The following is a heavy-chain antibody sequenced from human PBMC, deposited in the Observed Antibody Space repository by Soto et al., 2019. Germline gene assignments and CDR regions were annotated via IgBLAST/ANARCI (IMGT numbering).Heavy chain of an antibody. V-gene: IGHV4-4*07. CDR1: GGSISGHS. CDR2: IYPSGST. J-gene: IGHJ4*02. Sequence: PSETLSLTCTVSGGSISGHSWVWIRQPAGKGLEWIGHIYPSGSTSYNPSLRSRVTMSLDTSTNKIFLNLTSMTAADTAVFYCVRGRSYSVYDFWGPGTLVTVSS. D-gene: IGHD5-12*01. CDR3: VRGRSYSVYDF.